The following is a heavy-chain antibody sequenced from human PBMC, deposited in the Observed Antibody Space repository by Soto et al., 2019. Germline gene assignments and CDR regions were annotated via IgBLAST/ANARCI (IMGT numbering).Heavy chain of an antibody. D-gene: IGHD6-19*01. V-gene: IGHV3-9*01. CDR2: ISWNSGSI. J-gene: IGHJ3*02. CDR3: AKDPGYSSGWYAFDI. CDR1: GFTFDDYA. Sequence: PGESLRLSCAASGFTFDDYAMHWVRQAPGKGLEWVSGISWNSGSIGYADSVKGRFTISRDNAKNSLYLQMNSLRAEDTALYYCAKDPGYSSGWYAFDIWGQGTMVTVSS.